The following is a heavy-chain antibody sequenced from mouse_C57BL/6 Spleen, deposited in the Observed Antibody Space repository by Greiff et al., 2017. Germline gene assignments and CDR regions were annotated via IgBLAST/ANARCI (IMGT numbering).Heavy chain of an antibody. CDR2: IYPGDGDT. V-gene: IGHV1-82*01. CDR1: GYAFSSSW. Sequence: VQLQQSGPELVKPGASVKISCKASGYAFSSSWMNWVKQRPGKGLEWIGRIYPGDGDTNYNGKFKGKATLTADKSSSTAYMQLSSLTSEDSAVYSCAGMYYGCDVGGSFAVGCWGKGPSVTVAS. D-gene: IGHD2-2*01. CDR3: AGMYYGCDVGGSFAVGC. J-gene: IGHJ4*01.